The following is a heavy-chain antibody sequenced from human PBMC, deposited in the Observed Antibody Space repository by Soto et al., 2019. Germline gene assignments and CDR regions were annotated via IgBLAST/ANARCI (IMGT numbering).Heavy chain of an antibody. CDR1: GGTFSSYA. J-gene: IGHJ6*02. CDR3: ARDPDIVVVPAAIPGRQYYYYYGMDV. Sequence: QVQLVQSGAEVKKPGSSVKVSCKASGGTFSSYAISWVRQAPGQGLEWMGGIIPIFGTANYAQKFQGRVTITADESTSTAYMELSSLRSEDTAVYYCARDPDIVVVPAAIPGRQYYYYYGMDVWGQGTTVTVSS. V-gene: IGHV1-69*01. CDR2: IIPIFGTA. D-gene: IGHD2-2*01.